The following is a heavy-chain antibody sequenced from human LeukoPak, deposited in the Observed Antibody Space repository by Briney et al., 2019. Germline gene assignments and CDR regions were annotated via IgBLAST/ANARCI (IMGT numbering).Heavy chain of an antibody. V-gene: IGHV4-4*07. CDR3: ARQRLDGDILGVDW. D-gene: IGHD2-21*01. CDR1: GASISGHY. Sequence: PSETLSLTCNVSGASISGHYWSWIRHPAGKSLEWIGRIHTSGSPIYNPSLSSRVTMSLDTSKGQFSLTMNSLTAADTAIYYCARQRLDGDILGVDWWGQGTLVTVSS. J-gene: IGHJ4*02. CDR2: IHTSGSP.